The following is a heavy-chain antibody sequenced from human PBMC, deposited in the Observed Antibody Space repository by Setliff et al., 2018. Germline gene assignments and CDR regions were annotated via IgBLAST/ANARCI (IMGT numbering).Heavy chain of an antibody. J-gene: IGHJ4*02. CDR1: DGAFSTYF. Sequence: SETLSLTCDVYDGAFSTYFWTWIRQPPGKGLEWIGEMHQSGRANFNPSLRSRVTISVDPSKNHFSLKMSSVTAADTAVYYCARLLAAAGGHFDYWGQGTLVTVSS. CDR2: MHQSGRA. V-gene: IGHV4-34*01. D-gene: IGHD6-13*01. CDR3: ARLLAAAGGHFDY.